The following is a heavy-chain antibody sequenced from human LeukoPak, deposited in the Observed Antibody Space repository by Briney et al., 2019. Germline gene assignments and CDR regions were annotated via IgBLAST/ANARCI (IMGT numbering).Heavy chain of an antibody. J-gene: IGHJ4*02. Sequence: GGTLRLSCAASGITFSSYGMSWVRQAPGKGLEWVSVIYSGGSTYYADSVKGRFTISRDNSKNTLYLQMNSLRAEDTAVYYCARGLTFDYWGQGTLVTVSS. D-gene: IGHD2-21*02. CDR3: ARGLTFDY. V-gene: IGHV3-66*01. CDR1: GITFSSYG. CDR2: IYSGGST.